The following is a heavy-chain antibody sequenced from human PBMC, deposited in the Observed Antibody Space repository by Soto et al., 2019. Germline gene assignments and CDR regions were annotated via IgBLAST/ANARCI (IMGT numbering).Heavy chain of an antibody. CDR3: ARSNWYSEY. J-gene: IGHJ4*02. CDR1: GGSINNHY. V-gene: IGHV4-59*11. D-gene: IGHD7-27*01. Sequence: QVQLQESGPGLVKPSETLSLTCTVSGGSINNHYWSWIRQPPGKGLEWIGYIYYTGSTNYNPSLKSRVTISVDTSKNQFSLNLTSLTAADTVIYYCARSNWYSEYWGQGTLVTVSS. CDR2: IYYTGST.